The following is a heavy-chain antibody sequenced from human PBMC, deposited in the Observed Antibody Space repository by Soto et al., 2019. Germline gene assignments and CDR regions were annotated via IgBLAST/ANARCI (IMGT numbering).Heavy chain of an antibody. V-gene: IGHV1-8*01. J-gene: IGHJ4*02. CDR2: MNPNSGNT. CDR3: ARDGFGRTVLRGFIDY. D-gene: IGHD1-1*01. CDR1: GYTFTSYD. Sequence: ASVKVSCKASGYTFTSYDINWVRQATGQGLEWMGWMNPNSGNTGYAQKFQGRVTMTRNTSISTAYMELSSLRSEDTAVYYCARDGFGRTVLRGFIDYWGQGTLVTVSS.